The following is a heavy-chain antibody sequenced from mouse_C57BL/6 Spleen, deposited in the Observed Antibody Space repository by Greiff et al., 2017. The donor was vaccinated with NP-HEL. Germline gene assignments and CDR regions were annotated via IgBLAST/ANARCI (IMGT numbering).Heavy chain of an antibody. CDR2: IYPGSGNT. J-gene: IGHJ2*01. D-gene: IGHD2-1*01. V-gene: IGHV1-76*01. CDR1: GYTFTDYY. Sequence: VQLQQSGAELVRPGASVKLSCKASGYTFTDYYINWVKQRPGQGLEWIARIYPGSGNTYYNEKFKGKATLTAEKSSSTAYMQLSSLTSEDSAVYFCARMDYGNYLDYWGQGTTLTVSS. CDR3: ARMDYGNYLDY.